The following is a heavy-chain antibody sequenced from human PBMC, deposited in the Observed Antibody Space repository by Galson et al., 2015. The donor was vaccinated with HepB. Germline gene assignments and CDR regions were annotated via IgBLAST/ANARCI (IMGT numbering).Heavy chain of an antibody. J-gene: IGHJ6*02. V-gene: IGHV3-48*02. D-gene: IGHD3-22*01. Sequence: SLRLSCAASGVTFSSLSMNWVRQAPGKGLEWVSYISFTSRTMKYADSVMGRFTISRDNAKNSLYLQMDSLRDEDTAVYYCAREFDYDSGSMDGGGQGTTVTVSS. CDR2: ISFTSRTM. CDR3: AREFDYDSGSMDG. CDR1: GVTFSSLS.